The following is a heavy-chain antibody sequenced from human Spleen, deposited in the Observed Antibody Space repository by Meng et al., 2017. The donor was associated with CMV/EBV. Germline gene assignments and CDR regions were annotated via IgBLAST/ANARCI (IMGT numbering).Heavy chain of an antibody. D-gene: IGHD3-3*01. J-gene: IGHJ4*02. Sequence: GESLKLSCAASGFSFSNYAFHWVRQAPGKGLEWVAVISKDGSTRHSADSVKGRFTISRYNSRNTLDLQMNSLRVEDTAVYYCARGADFWSGYRIGYWGQGALVTVSS. CDR1: GFSFSNYA. V-gene: IGHV3-30*04. CDR2: ISKDGSTR. CDR3: ARGADFWSGYRIGY.